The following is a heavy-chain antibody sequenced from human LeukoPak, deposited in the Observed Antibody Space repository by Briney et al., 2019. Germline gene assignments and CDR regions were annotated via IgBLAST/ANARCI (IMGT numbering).Heavy chain of an antibody. CDR2: ISSNGGST. CDR3: ARVVRGVIRYMDV. V-gene: IGHV3-64*01. D-gene: IGHD3-10*01. J-gene: IGHJ6*03. CDR1: GFTFSSYA. Sequence: GGSLRLSCAASGFTFSSYAMHWVRQAPGKGLEYVSAISSNGGSTYYANSVKGRFTISRDNSKNTLYLQMGSLRAEDMAVYYCARVVRGVIRYMDVWGKGTTVTVSS.